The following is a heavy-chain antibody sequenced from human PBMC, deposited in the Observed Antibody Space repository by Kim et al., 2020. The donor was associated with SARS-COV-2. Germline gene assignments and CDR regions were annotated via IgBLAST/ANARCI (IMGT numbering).Heavy chain of an antibody. CDR3: ARDAWFGELLFSGMDV. CDR1: GYTFTSYA. D-gene: IGHD3-10*01. Sequence: ASVKVSCKASGYTFTSYAMNWVRQAPGQGLEWMGWINTNTGNPTYAQGFTGRFVLSLDTSVSTAYLQISSLKAEDTAVYYCARDAWFGELLFSGMDVWGQGTTVTVSS. J-gene: IGHJ6*02. CDR2: INTNTGNP. V-gene: IGHV7-4-1*02.